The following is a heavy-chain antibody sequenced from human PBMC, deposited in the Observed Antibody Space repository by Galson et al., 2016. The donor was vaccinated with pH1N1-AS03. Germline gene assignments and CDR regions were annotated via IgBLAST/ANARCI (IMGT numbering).Heavy chain of an antibody. D-gene: IGHD5-12*01. CDR3: SRTAGWLPDF. CDR1: GFSLTTSAVG. CDR2: IYWDDDK. V-gene: IGHV2-5*02. Sequence: PALVKPTQTLTLTCTFSGFSLTTSAVGVVWIRQPPGKALEWLALIYWDDDKRYNSSLKSRPTITNDTTKNQVVLTMTNMDSVDTATYYGSRTAGWLPDFWGQGTLVTVTS. J-gene: IGHJ4*02.